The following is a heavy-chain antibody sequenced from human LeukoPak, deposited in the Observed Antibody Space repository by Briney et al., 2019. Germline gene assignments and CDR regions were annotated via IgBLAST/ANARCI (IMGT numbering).Heavy chain of an antibody. CDR2: ISSSGGSI. CDR1: GFTFSDYY. J-gene: IGHJ4*02. V-gene: IGHV3-11*01. D-gene: IGHD5-12*01. Sequence: GGSLRLSCAASGFTFSDYYMSWIRQAPGKGLEWVSYISSSGGSIYYVDSVKGRFTISRDNAKNSLYLQMNSLRAEDTAVYYCARDSGYDQWDYWGQGTLVTVSS. CDR3: ARDSGYDQWDY.